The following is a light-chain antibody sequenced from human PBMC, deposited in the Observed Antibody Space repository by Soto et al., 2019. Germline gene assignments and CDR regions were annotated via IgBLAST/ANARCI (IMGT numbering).Light chain of an antibody. V-gene: IGKV1-39*01. CDR1: QSISNF. CDR2: DAS. Sequence: DIQMTQYPSSLSASVGDRVTITCRASQSISNFLNWYQHKPGKAPKLLIYDASRLQSGVPSRFSGHSSGTDFTLASSSLQPEDSATYYFQQTYNIPVTFGQGTRLEIK. J-gene: IGKJ5*01. CDR3: QQTYNIPVT.